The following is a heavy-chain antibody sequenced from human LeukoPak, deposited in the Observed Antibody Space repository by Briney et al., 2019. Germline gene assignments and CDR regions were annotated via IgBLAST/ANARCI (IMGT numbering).Heavy chain of an antibody. D-gene: IGHD3-3*01. CDR1: GFTFSSYS. CDR2: ISSSSSYI. CDR3: ARDLLRFLEPYNWFDP. V-gene: IGHV3-21*01. J-gene: IGHJ5*02. Sequence: PGGSLRLSCAASGFTFSSYSMTWVRQAPGKGLEWVSSISSSSSYIYYADSVKGRFTISRDNAKNSLYLQMNSLRAEDTAVYYCARDLLRFLEPYNWFDPWGQGTLVTVSS.